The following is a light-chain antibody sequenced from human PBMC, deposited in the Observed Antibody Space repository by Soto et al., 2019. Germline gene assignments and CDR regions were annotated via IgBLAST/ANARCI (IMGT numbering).Light chain of an antibody. V-gene: IGKV2-30*01. CDR1: QSLTYTDGNTY. CDR3: MQGTHWPWT. CDR2: KVS. J-gene: IGKJ1*01. Sequence: DAVMTQSPLSLAVTLGQPASISCRSSQSLTYTDGNTYLIWFQQRPGQSPRRLIYKVSNRDSGGPDRFTGSGSGTDFTLSISRVEAEDVGGYYCMQGTHWPWTIGQGTKVEI.